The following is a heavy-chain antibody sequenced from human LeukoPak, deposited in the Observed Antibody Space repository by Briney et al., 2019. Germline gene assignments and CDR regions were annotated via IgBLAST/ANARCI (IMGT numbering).Heavy chain of an antibody. CDR2: IKQDGSEK. CDR1: GFTLSSYW. J-gene: IGHJ4*02. CDR3: ARELDSYGFWALDY. D-gene: IGHD5-18*01. V-gene: IGHV3-7*01. Sequence: GGSLRLSCAASGFTLSSYWMSWVRQAPGKGLEWVANIKQDGSEKYYVDSVKGRFTISRDNAKNSLYLQMNSLRAEDTAVYYCARELDSYGFWALDYWGQGTLVTVSS.